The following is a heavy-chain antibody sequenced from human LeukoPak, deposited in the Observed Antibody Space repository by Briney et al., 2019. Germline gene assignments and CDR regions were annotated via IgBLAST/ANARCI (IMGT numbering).Heavy chain of an antibody. V-gene: IGHV3-23*01. D-gene: IGHD6-13*01. Sequence: GGSLRLSCAASGFTFSSYAMSWVRQAPGKGLEWVSAISGSGGSTYYADSVKGRFTISRDNSKNTLYLQMSSLRAEDTAVYYCATYSSSSYYYYYMDVWGKGTTVTVSS. J-gene: IGHJ6*03. CDR2: ISGSGGST. CDR3: ATYSSSSYYYYYMDV. CDR1: GFTFSSYA.